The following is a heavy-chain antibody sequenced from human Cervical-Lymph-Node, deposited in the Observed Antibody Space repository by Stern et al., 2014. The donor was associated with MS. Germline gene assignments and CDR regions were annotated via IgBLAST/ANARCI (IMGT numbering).Heavy chain of an antibody. V-gene: IGHV4-34*01. Sequence: QVQLQQWGAGLLKPSETLSLTCGVYGGSFDAFYWSWIRQPPGKGLEWIGEISHSGSTNYNPSLKSRVTISVDTSKNQFSLKLSSVTAADTAVYYCARTWIAVRNTKWFDPWGQGTLVTVSS. CDR2: ISHSGST. J-gene: IGHJ5*02. D-gene: IGHD6-6*01. CDR1: GGSFDAFY. CDR3: ARTWIAVRNTKWFDP.